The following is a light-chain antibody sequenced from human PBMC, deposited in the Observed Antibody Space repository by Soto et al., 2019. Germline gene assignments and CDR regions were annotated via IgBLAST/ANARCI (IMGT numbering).Light chain of an antibody. CDR2: WAS. J-gene: IGKJ2*01. Sequence: DIVMTQSPDSLAVSLGERATINCKSSQNIFYSSNSKNFLAWYQQKPGQPPKLLIYWASTRESGVPDRFSGSGSGTEFTLTISSLQPDDFATYYCQHYTIYPYTFGQGTKVDIK. CDR3: QHYTIYPYT. CDR1: QNIFYSSNSKNF. V-gene: IGKV4-1*01.